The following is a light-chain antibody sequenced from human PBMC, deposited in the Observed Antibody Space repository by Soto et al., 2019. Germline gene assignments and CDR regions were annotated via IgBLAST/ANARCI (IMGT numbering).Light chain of an antibody. CDR3: QEYNTWARA. V-gene: IGKV3-15*01. Sequence: ERVMAQYQATLAVCPGGRANLSSRASQSVSSNLAWYQQKPVQAHRLLIYGASTRATGISARFSGSRSGTEFTLTISVLQSEEFAVYDCQEYNTWARAFAGGTKVDIK. CDR1: QSVSSN. J-gene: IGKJ4*02. CDR2: GAS.